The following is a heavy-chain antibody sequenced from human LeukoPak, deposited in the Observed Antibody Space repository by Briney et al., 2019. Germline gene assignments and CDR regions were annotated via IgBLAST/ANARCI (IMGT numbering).Heavy chain of an antibody. J-gene: IGHJ4*02. CDR2: IYHSGST. CDR1: GYSISNGYY. CDR3: ARAPGSGSYHYFDY. Sequence: NPTETLSLTCTVSGYSISNGYYWGWIRQPPGKGLEWIGSIYHSGSTYYNPSLKSRVTISVDTSKNQFSLKLSSVTAADTAVYYCARAPGSGSYHYFDYWGQGTLVTVSS. V-gene: IGHV4-38-2*02. D-gene: IGHD3-10*01.